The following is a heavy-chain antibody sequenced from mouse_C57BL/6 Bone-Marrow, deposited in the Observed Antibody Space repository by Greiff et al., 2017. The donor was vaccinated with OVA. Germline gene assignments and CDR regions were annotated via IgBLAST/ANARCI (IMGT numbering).Heavy chain of an antibody. CDR1: GFTFSSYG. CDR3: ARLTGSYYAMDY. J-gene: IGHJ4*01. V-gene: IGHV5-6*01. D-gene: IGHD4-1*01. CDR2: ISSGGSYT. Sequence: EVKLVESGGDLVKPGGSLKISCAASGFTFSSYGMSWVRQTPDKRLEWVATISSGGSYTYYTDSVKGRFTIYRDNAKNTLYMQMSRLKSEDTAMYYCARLTGSYYAMDYWGQGTSVTVSS.